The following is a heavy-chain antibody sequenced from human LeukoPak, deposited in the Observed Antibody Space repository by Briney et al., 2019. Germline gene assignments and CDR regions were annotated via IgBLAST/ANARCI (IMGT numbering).Heavy chain of an antibody. CDR2: ISSSGSTI. Sequence: GGSLRLSCAASGFTFSDYYMSWIRQAPGKGLEWVSYISSSGSTIYYADSVKGRFTISRDNAKNSLYLQMNSLRAEDTAVYYCVRGSEKIASAMLDFWGQGILVSVSS. CDR1: GFTFSDYY. D-gene: IGHD3-10*01. CDR3: VRGSEKIASAMLDF. V-gene: IGHV3-11*04. J-gene: IGHJ4*02.